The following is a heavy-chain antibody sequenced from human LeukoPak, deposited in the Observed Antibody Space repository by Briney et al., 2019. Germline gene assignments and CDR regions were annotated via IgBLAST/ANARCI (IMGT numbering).Heavy chain of an antibody. CDR3: ARDQHGPGNYKCYFVY. CDR2: ISSSSSTI. V-gene: IGHV3-48*03. J-gene: IGHJ4*02. Sequence: VGSLRLSCAASGFTFSSYEMNWVRQAPGKGLEWVSYISSSSSTIYYADSVKGRFTISRDNAKNSLYLQMNSLRVEDTAVYYCARDQHGPGNYKCYFVYWGQGTLVSVSS. CDR1: GFTFSSYE. D-gene: IGHD3-10*01.